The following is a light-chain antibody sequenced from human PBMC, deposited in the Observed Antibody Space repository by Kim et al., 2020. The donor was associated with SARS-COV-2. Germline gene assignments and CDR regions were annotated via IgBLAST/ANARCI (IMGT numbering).Light chain of an antibody. V-gene: IGLV2-14*03. CDR2: DVS. CDR3: YSYTGSSTPYV. Sequence: QSALTQPASVSGSPGQSITISCTGTSSDVGGYNYVSWYQHRPGKAPKLMIYDVSQRPSGVSDRFSGSKSGNAASLTISGLQAEDEADYYCYSYTGSSTPYVFGTGTKVTVL. J-gene: IGLJ1*01. CDR1: SSDVGGYNY.